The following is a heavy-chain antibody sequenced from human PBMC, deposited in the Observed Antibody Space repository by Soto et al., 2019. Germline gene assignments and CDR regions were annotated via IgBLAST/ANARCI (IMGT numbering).Heavy chain of an antibody. D-gene: IGHD3-10*01. CDR1: GGSISSGDYY. CDR3: VRQGFGALHGLVDV. V-gene: IGHV4-30-4*02. Sequence: SDTLSLTCTVSGGSISSGDYYWSWTRQPPGKGLEWIGFIASSGSTHYNPSLKSRVSILTDTSNNELSLNLRYVTAAGTAVYYCVRQGFGALHGLVDVWGQGTTVTVSS. CDR2: IASSGST. J-gene: IGHJ6*02.